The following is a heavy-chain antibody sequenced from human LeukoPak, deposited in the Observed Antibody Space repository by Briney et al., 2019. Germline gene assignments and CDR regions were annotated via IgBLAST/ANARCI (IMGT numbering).Heavy chain of an antibody. CDR2: ISVYSGDT. CDR1: GYTFTSYG. CDR3: ARVGGWGLYDYGDYGGY. D-gene: IGHD4-17*01. V-gene: IGHV1-18*01. Sequence: ASVKVSCKASGYTFTSYGISWVRQAPGQGLEWMGWISVYSGDTKYAQNLQGRVTMTTDTSTSTAYMELRSLRSDDTAVYYCARVGGWGLYDYGDYGGYWGQGTLVTVSS. J-gene: IGHJ4*02.